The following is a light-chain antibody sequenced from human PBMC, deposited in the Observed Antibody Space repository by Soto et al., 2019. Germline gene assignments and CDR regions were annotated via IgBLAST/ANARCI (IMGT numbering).Light chain of an antibody. V-gene: IGLV1-51*01. CDR2: EHN. CDR1: ISNIGVNY. Sequence: QSVLTQPPSVSAAPGLTVTISCSGSISNIGVNYVSWYQQVPGTDPKLRIYEHNKRPSGIPDQFYGSTSGTSATLGITGLQTGDEGDYYCATWDGNLRAVVFSGGTELTVL. J-gene: IGLJ2*01. CDR3: ATWDGNLRAVV.